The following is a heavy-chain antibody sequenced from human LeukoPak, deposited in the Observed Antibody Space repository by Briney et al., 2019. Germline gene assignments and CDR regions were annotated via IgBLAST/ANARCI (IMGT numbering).Heavy chain of an antibody. V-gene: IGHV4-61*02. Sequence: SQTLSLTCSVSGGSISSSNYYWSWIRQPAGNGLEWIGRIYTSESTNYNPSLKSRVTISVDTSRNQFSLKLSSVTAADTAVYYCPRGLWFGDENPPYFDYWGQGILVTVSS. CDR2: IYTSEST. CDR3: PRGLWFGDENPPYFDY. D-gene: IGHD3-10*01. J-gene: IGHJ4*02. CDR1: GGSISSSNYY.